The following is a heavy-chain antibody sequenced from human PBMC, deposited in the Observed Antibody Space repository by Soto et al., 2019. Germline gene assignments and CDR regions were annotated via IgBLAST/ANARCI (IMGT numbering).Heavy chain of an antibody. J-gene: IGHJ6*02. Sequence: QVQLVQSGAAVKKPGSSVKVSCKASGGTFSSYTISWVRQAPGQGLEWMGRIIPILGIANYAQKFQGRVTITADKSTSTAYMELSSLRSEDTAVYYCVSAISSGWYTTSYYYYGMDVWGQGTTVTVSS. CDR3: VSAISSGWYTTSYYYYGMDV. V-gene: IGHV1-69*02. CDR1: GGTFSSYT. D-gene: IGHD6-19*01. CDR2: IIPILGIA.